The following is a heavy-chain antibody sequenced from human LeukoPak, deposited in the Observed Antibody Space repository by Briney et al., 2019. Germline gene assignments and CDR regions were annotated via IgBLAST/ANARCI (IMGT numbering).Heavy chain of an antibody. V-gene: IGHV3-66*01. CDR3: ARDDNGDCAFDY. D-gene: IGHD4-17*01. Sequence: PGGSLRLSCAASGFTVSSNYMSWVRQAPGKGLEWVSVIYSGGSTYYADSVKGRFTISRDNPKNTLYLQMNSLRAEDTAVYYCARDDNGDCAFDYWGQGTLVTVAS. J-gene: IGHJ4*02. CDR2: IYSGGST. CDR1: GFTVSSNY.